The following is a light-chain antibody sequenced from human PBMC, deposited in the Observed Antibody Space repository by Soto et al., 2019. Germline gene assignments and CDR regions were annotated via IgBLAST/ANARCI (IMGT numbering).Light chain of an antibody. J-gene: IGLJ1*01. V-gene: IGLV2-14*01. CDR3: SSFTSGSTL. Sequence: QSALTQPASVSGSPGQSITISCTGTSSDVGGYNFVSWYQQHPGKAPKLMIYEVSNRPSGVSNRFSGSKSGNTASLTISGLQAEDEADYYCSSFTSGSTLFGTGTKPTVL. CDR1: SSDVGGYNF. CDR2: EVS.